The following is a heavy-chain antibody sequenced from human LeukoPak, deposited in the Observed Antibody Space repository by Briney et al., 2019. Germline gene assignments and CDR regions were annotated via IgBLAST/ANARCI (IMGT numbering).Heavy chain of an antibody. J-gene: IGHJ4*02. D-gene: IGHD3-22*01. V-gene: IGHV1-2*02. Sequence: ASVKVSCKASGYTFTGYYMHWVRQAPGQGLEWMGWINPNSGGTNYAQQFQGRVTMTRDTSISTAYMELSRLRSDDTAVYYCARVERYYYDSSGEGALDYWGQGNLVTVSS. CDR3: ARVERYYYDSSGEGALDY. CDR1: GYTFTGYY. CDR2: INPNSGGT.